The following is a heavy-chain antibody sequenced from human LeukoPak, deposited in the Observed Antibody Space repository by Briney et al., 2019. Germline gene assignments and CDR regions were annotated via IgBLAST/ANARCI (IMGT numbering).Heavy chain of an antibody. CDR2: ISYDGSNK. CDR1: GFTFSDYW. D-gene: IGHD6-13*01. Sequence: GGSLRLSCAASGFTFSDYWMTWVRQAPGKGLEWVAVISYDGSNKYYADSVKGRFTISRDNSKNTLYLQMNSLRAEDTAVYYCAKDRSSSWYEGPFNGMDVWGQGTTVTVSS. CDR3: AKDRSSSWYEGPFNGMDV. J-gene: IGHJ6*02. V-gene: IGHV3-30*18.